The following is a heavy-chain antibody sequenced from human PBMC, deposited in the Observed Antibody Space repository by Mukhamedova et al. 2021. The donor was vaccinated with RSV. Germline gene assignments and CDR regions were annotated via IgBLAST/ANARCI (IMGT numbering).Heavy chain of an antibody. V-gene: IGHV3-30*01. CDR2: ISYDGSNK. J-gene: IGHJ4*02. Sequence: TYAMHWVRQAPGKGLEWVAVISYDGSNKYYVDSVKGRFTISRDNSKNTLYLQMNSLRAEDTAVYYCARVVDFWSGTSPFFDYWGQG. CDR1: TYA. D-gene: IGHD3-3*01. CDR3: ARVVDFWSGTSPFFDY.